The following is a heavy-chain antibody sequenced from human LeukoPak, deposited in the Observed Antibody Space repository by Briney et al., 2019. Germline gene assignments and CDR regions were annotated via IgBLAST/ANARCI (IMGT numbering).Heavy chain of an antibody. J-gene: IGHJ4*02. Sequence: SETLSLTCTVSGGSISSYYWSWIRQPPGKGLEWIGYIYYSGSTNYNPSLKSRVTISVDTSKNQFSLKLSSVTAAGTAVYYCASAIRYFDWLPIYWGQGTLVTVSS. CDR3: ASAIRYFDWLPIY. V-gene: IGHV4-59*01. CDR2: IYYSGST. CDR1: GGSISSYY. D-gene: IGHD3-9*01.